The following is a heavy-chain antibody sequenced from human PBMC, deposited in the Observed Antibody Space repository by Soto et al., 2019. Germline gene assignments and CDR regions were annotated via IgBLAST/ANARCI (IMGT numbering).Heavy chain of an antibody. V-gene: IGHV2-26*01. J-gene: IGHJ4*02. D-gene: IGHD3-3*01. Sequence: SGPTLVNPTETLTLTCTVSGFSLSNARMGVSWIRQPPGKALEWLAHIFSNDEKSYSTSLKSRLTISKDTSKSQVVFTMTNMDPVDTATYYCARIQAFWSGYYTGARYFDYWGQGTLVTVSS. CDR3: ARIQAFWSGYYTGARYFDY. CDR1: GFSLSNARMG. CDR2: IFSNDEK.